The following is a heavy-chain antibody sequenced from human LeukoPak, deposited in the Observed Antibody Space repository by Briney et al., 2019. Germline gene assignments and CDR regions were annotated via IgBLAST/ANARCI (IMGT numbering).Heavy chain of an antibody. Sequence: QTAGSLRLSCAASGFTFTSYAMSWVRQAPGKGLEWVSAISGNGGSTYYADSVKGRFTISRDNSKNTLYLQMNSLRAEDTAIYYCAKRRADYYGSGRGLNYFDYSGQGTLVTVSS. CDR3: AKRRADYYGSGRGLNYFDY. J-gene: IGHJ4*02. D-gene: IGHD3-10*01. CDR1: GFTFTSYA. CDR2: ISGNGGST. V-gene: IGHV3-23*01.